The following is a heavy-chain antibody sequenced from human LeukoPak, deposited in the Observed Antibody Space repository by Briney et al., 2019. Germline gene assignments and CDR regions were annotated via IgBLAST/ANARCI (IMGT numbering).Heavy chain of an antibody. J-gene: IGHJ5*02. CDR2: ISSSSSYI. CDR1: GFTFSSYS. D-gene: IGHD1-26*01. CDR3: ASHPSGSGSYYVPYNWFDP. Sequence: PGGSLRLSCAASGFTFSSYSMNWVRQAPGKGLEWVSSISSSSSYIYYADSVKGRFTISRDNAKNSLYLQMNSLRAEDTAVYYCASHPSGSGSYYVPYNWFDPWGQGTLVTVSS. V-gene: IGHV3-21*01.